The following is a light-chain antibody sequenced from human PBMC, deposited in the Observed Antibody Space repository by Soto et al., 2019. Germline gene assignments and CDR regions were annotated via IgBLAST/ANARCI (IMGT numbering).Light chain of an antibody. CDR1: QSVSSNY. CDR3: QQYGSSPLT. V-gene: IGKV3-20*01. CDR2: DAS. J-gene: IGKJ4*01. Sequence: EIVLTQSPGTLSLSPGERATLSCRASQSVSSNYLAWCQQKPGQAPRLLIYDASKRATGIPDRFSGSGSGTDFTLTISRLEPEGFAVYYCQQYGSSPLTFGGGTKVEIK.